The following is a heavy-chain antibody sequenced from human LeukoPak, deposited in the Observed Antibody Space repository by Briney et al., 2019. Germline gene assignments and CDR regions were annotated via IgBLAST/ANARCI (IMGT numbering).Heavy chain of an antibody. J-gene: IGHJ4*02. CDR3: AAITIFGVVKL. CDR1: GYSISSGYY. V-gene: IGHV4-38-2*01. CDR2: IYHSGST. D-gene: IGHD3-3*01. Sequence: PSETLSLTCAVSGYSISSGYYWGWIRQPPGKGLEWIGSIYHSGSTYYNPSLKSRVTISVDTSKNQFSLKLSSVTAADTAVYYCAAITIFGVVKLWGQGTLVTVFS.